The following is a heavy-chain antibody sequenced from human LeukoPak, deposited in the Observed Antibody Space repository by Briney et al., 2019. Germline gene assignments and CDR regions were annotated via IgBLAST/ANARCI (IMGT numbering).Heavy chain of an antibody. CDR1: GGSFSGYY. D-gene: IGHD2-15*01. J-gene: IGHJ5*02. CDR2: INHSGST. V-gene: IGHV4-34*01. CDR3: ARRRSIKKCVPSSYCSGGSCYSGSWFDP. Sequence: SETLSLTCAVYGGSFSGYYWSWIRQPPGKGLEWIGEINHSGSTNYNPSLKSRVTISVDTSKNQFSLKLSSVTAADTAVHYCARRRSIKKCVPSSYCSGGSCYSGSWFDPWGQGTLVTVSS.